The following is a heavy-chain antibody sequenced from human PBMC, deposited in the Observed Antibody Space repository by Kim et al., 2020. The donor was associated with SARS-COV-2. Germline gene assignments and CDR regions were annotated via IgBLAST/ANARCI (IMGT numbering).Heavy chain of an antibody. CDR3: ATAAFYYYGSGSYYNGHYGMDV. CDR1: GYTFTSYA. D-gene: IGHD3-10*01. V-gene: IGHV1-3*01. CDR2: INAGNGNT. Sequence: ASVKVSCKASGYTFTSYAMHWVRQAPGQRLEWMGWINAGNGNTKYSQKFQGRVTITRDTSASTAYMELSSLRSEDTAVYYCATAAFYYYGSGSYYNGHYGMDVWGQGTTVTVSS. J-gene: IGHJ6*02.